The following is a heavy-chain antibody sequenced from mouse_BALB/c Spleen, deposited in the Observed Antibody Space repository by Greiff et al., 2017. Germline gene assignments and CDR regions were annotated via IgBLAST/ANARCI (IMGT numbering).Heavy chain of an antibody. CDR2: IRNKANGYTT. CDR1: GFTFTDYY. D-gene: IGHD3-3*01. Sequence: EVMLVESGGGLVQPGGSLRLSCVTSGFTFTDYYMSWVRQPPGKALEWLGFIRNKANGYTTEYSASVKGRFTISRDNSQSILYLQMNTLRAEDSATYYCARAGTGYYFDYWGQGTTLTVSS. V-gene: IGHV7-3*02. J-gene: IGHJ2*01. CDR3: ARAGTGYYFDY.